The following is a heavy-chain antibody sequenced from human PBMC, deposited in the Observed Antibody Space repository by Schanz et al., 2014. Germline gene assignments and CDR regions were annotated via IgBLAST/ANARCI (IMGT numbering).Heavy chain of an antibody. J-gene: IGHJ6*02. CDR1: GGSISSSSYY. CDR2: IYYSGST. CDR3: ARHSGYYYYYGMDV. Sequence: QLQLQESGPGLVKPSETLSLTCTVSGGSISSSSYYWGWIRQPPGKGLEWIGSIYYSGSTYYNPSPKNGLTISVDTQKTQSPHTLISVTAADTAVYYCARHSGYYYYYGMDVWGQGTTVTVSS. V-gene: IGHV4-39*01.